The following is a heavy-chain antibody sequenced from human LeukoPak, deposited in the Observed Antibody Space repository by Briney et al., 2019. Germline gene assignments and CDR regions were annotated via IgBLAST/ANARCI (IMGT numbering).Heavy chain of an antibody. J-gene: IGHJ4*02. CDR1: GFTFSSYA. D-gene: IGHD3-3*01. V-gene: IGHV3-23*01. CDR2: ISGSGGST. CDR3: AKETPHYDFWSGAFDY. Sequence: GGSLRLSCAASGFTFSSYAMSWVRQAPGKGLECVSAISGSGGSTYHADSVKGRFTISRDNSKNTLYLQMNSLRAEDTAVYYCAKETPHYDFWSGAFDYWGQGTLVTVSS.